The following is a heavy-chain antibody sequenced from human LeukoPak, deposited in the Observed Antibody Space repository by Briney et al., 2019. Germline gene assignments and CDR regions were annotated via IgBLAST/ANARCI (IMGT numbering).Heavy chain of an antibody. CDR1: GGSFSGYS. D-gene: IGHD2-2*01. Sequence: PSETLSLTCAVYGGSFSGYSWSWIRQPPGKGLEWIGKINHSGSTNYNPSLKSRVTISVDTSKNQFSLKLNSVTAADTAVYYCARGYYCSSTSCYERIAAAGTWYFWGQGTLVTVSS. V-gene: IGHV4-34*01. CDR2: INHSGST. CDR3: ARGYYCSSTSCYERIAAAGTWYF. J-gene: IGHJ4*02.